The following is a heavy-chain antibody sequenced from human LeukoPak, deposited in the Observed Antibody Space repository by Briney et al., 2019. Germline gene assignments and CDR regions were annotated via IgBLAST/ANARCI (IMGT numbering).Heavy chain of an antibody. CDR1: GFTFSSYA. Sequence: GGSLRLSCAASGFTFSSYAMSWVRQAPGKGLEWASAISGSGGSTYYADPVKGRFTISRDNSKNTLYLQMNSLRAEDTAVYYCAKVGAAETPIDYWGQGTLVTVSS. J-gene: IGHJ4*02. V-gene: IGHV3-23*01. CDR2: ISGSGGST. D-gene: IGHD6-13*01. CDR3: AKVGAAETPIDY.